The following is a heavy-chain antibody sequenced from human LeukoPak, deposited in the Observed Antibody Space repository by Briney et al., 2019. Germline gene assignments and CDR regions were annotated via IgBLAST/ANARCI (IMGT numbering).Heavy chain of an antibody. Sequence: HPGGSLRLSCAASGFTVSSNYMSWVRRAPGKGLEWVSVIYSGGSTYCADSVKGRFTISRDNSKNTLYLQMNSLRAEDTAVYYCVRDSRYCPDVWGQGTTVTVSS. J-gene: IGHJ6*02. CDR1: GFTVSSNY. CDR3: VRDSRYCPDV. CDR2: IYSGGST. D-gene: IGHD2-15*01. V-gene: IGHV3-53*01.